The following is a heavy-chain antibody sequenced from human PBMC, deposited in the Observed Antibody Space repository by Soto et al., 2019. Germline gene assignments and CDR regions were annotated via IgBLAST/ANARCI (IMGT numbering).Heavy chain of an antibody. Sequence: GASVKVSCKASGGTFSSCTISWVRQAPGQGLEWMGRIIPILGIANYAQKFQGRVTITADKSTSTAYMELSSLRSEDTAVYYCARDGVGRGFVVVPAAMLRYDAFEIWGQGTMVTVSS. V-gene: IGHV1-69*04. CDR1: GGTFSSCT. D-gene: IGHD2-2*01. CDR2: IIPILGIA. J-gene: IGHJ3*02. CDR3: ARDGVGRGFVVVPAAMLRYDAFEI.